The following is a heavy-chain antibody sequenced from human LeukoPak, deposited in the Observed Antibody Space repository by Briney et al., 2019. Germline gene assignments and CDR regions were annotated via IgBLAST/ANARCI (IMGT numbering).Heavy chain of an antibody. CDR2: ISSSGSTI. D-gene: IGHD3-16*02. J-gene: IGHJ6*02. V-gene: IGHV3-48*03. CDR3: ARDKGAYDYVWGSYRYYYYGMDV. Sequence: GGSLRLSCAASGFTFSSYEMNWVRQAPGKGLEWVSYISSSGSTIYYADSVKGRFTISRDNVKNSLYLQMNSLRAEDTAVYYCARDKGAYDYVWGSYRYYYYGMDVWGQGTTVTVSS. CDR1: GFTFSSYE.